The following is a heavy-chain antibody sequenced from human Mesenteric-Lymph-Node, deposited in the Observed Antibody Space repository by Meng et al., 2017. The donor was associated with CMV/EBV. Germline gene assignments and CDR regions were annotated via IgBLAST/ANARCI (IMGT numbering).Heavy chain of an antibody. J-gene: IGHJ4*02. V-gene: IGHV4-39*01. D-gene: IGHD4-23*01. Sequence: CTVSRGSISSNSYYWGWIRQPPGKGLEWIGSIYYSGSTYYNPSLKSRVTISVDTSKNQFSLKLSSVTAADTAVYYCARSYGGNFVGWGQGTLVTVSS. CDR3: ARSYGGNFVG. CDR1: RGSISSNSYY. CDR2: IYYSGST.